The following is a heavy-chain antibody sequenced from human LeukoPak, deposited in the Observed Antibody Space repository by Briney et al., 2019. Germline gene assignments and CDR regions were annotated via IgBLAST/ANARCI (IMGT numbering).Heavy chain of an antibody. CDR2: ISGSGGST. Sequence: GGSLRLSCAASGFTFSSYAMSWVRQAPGKGLEWVSAISGSGGSTYYADSVKGRFTISRDNSKNTLYLRMNSLRAEDTAVYYCAKGVLRFLEWAPSYYYMDVWGKGTTVTVSS. CDR1: GFTFSSYA. V-gene: IGHV3-23*01. J-gene: IGHJ6*03. CDR3: AKGVLRFLEWAPSYYYMDV. D-gene: IGHD3-3*01.